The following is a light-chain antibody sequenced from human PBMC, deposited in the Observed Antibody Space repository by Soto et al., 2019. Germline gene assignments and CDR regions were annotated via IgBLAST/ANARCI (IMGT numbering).Light chain of an antibody. J-gene: IGKJ5*01. Sequence: IQMTQSPSSLSASVGARVTITCHASHDMRKYLNWYQQKPGKAPRLLSFDASYMEKGVPSRFTGSGAGTDLILTISSLQPEDIATVYCQQYENCPITFGHGTRLEI. CDR2: DAS. CDR3: QQYENCPIT. V-gene: IGKV1-33*01. CDR1: HDMRKY.